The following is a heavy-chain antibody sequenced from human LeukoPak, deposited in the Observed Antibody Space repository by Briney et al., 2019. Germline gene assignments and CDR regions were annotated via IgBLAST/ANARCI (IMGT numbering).Heavy chain of an antibody. J-gene: IGHJ4*02. V-gene: IGHV4-30-4*08. CDR2: IYYSGST. CDR3: ARLFLGELYFDY. CDR1: GGSIGSGDYY. D-gene: IGHD3-16*01. Sequence: SETLSLTCTVSGGSIGSGDYYWSRIRQPPGKGLEWIGYIYYSGSTYYNPSLKSRVTISVDTSKNQFSLKLSSVTAADTAVYYCARLFLGELYFDYWGQGTLVTVSS.